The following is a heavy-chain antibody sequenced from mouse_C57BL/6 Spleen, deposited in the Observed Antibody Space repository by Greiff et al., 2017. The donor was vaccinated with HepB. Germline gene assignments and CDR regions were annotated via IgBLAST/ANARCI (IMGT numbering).Heavy chain of an antibody. V-gene: IGHV3-6*01. J-gene: IGHJ4*01. CDR2: ISYDGSN. CDR1: GYSITSGYY. CDR3: ARGDYDVEDYYAMDY. D-gene: IGHD2-4*01. Sequence: DVQLQESGPGLVKPSQSLSLTCSVTGYSITSGYYWNWIRQFPGNKLEWMGYISYDGSNNYNPSLKNRISITRDTSKNQFFLKLNSVTTEDTATYYCARGDYDVEDYYAMDYWGQGTSVTVSS.